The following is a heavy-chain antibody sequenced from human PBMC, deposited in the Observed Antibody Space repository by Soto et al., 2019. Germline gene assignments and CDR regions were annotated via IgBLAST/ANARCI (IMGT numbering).Heavy chain of an antibody. V-gene: IGHV1-3*01. CDR2: INAGNGNT. D-gene: IGHD2-21*02. J-gene: IGHJ4*02. CDR1: GYTFTSYA. Sequence: GASVKVSCKASGYTFTSYAMLWVRQAPGQRLEWMGWINAGNGNTKYSQKFQGRVTITRDTSASTAYMELSSLRSEDTAVYYCARSIVVVTALDYWGQGTLVTVS. CDR3: ARSIVVVTALDY.